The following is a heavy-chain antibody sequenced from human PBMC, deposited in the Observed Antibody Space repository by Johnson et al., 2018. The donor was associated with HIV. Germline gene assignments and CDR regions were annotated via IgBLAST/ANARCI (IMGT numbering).Heavy chain of an antibody. CDR1: GFTFDDYA. CDR3: VKGEGGSYSGAFDI. Sequence: VQLVESGGGVVQPGRSLRLSCAASGFTFDDYAMHWVRQAPGKGLAWVSGICWTSGSTGYADSVQGRFTNSREKAKNSLYLQMNRLRAEDTALYYCVKGEGGSYSGAFDIWGQGTMVTVSS. CDR2: ICWTSGST. V-gene: IGHV3-9*01. D-gene: IGHD1-26*01. J-gene: IGHJ3*02.